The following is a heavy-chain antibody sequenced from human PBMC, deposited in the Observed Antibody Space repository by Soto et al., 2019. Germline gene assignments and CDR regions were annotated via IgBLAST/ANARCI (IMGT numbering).Heavy chain of an antibody. CDR3: AHRVTYYYDSSGYYWFDP. CDR2: IYWNDDK. Sequence: GSGPTLVNPTQTLTLTCTFSGFSPSTSGVGVGWIRQPPGKALEWLALIYWNDDKRYSPSLKSRLTITKDTSKNQVVLTMTNMDPVDTATYYCAHRVTYYYDSSGYYWFDPWGQGTLVTVSS. J-gene: IGHJ5*02. D-gene: IGHD3-22*01. V-gene: IGHV2-5*01. CDR1: GFSPSTSGVG.